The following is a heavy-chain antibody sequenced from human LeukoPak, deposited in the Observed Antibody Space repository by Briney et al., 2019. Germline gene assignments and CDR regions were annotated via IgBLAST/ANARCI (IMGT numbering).Heavy chain of an antibody. CDR2: ISAYNGNT. J-gene: IGHJ4*02. D-gene: IGHD3-22*01. CDR1: GYTFTSYG. V-gene: IGHV1-18*01. Sequence: GASVKVSCKASGYTFTSYGISWVRQAPGQGLEWMGWISAYNGNTNYAQKLQGRVTMTTDTSTSTAYMELRSLRSDDTAMYYCARVEYYYDSSGYFPPDYWGQGTLVTVSS. CDR3: ARVEYYYDSSGYFPPDY.